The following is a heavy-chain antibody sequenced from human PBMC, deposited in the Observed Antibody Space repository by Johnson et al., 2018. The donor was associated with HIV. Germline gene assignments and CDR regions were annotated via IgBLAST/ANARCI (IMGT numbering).Heavy chain of an antibody. CDR1: GFTFSTYG. CDR2: ISGSGGST. D-gene: IGHD1-26*01. J-gene: IGHJ3*02. Sequence: VQLVESGGVVVQPGRSLRLSCAASGFTFSTYGMHWVRQAPGKGLEWVSAISGSGGSTYYADSVKGRFAISRDNSKNTLYLQMNSLRAEDTAVYFCAREPGRRELRRDAFDIWGQGTMVTVSS. V-gene: IGHV3-23*04. CDR3: AREPGRRELRRDAFDI.